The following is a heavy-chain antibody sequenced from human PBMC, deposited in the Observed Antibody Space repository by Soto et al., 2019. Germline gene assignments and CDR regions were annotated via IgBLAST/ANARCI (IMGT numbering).Heavy chain of an antibody. D-gene: IGHD2-21*02. J-gene: IGHJ3*01. CDR1: GFTFNTYA. CDR2: ISGGGGST. CDR3: AKGFIVVVTAIRPDDNFDV. Sequence: SLRLSCAASGFTFNTYAMNWVRQVPGKGLEWVASISGGGGSTYYADSVKGRFTISRDTSKDTLYSQMNSLSAEDTAVYYCAKGFIVVVTAIRPDDNFDVWGHGTMFTVSS. V-gene: IGHV3-23*01.